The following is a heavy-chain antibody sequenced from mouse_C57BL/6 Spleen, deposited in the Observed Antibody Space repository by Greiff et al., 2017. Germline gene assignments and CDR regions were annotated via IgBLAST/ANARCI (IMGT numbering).Heavy chain of an antibody. CDR2: ISYDGSN. CDR1: GYSITSGYY. V-gene: IGHV3-6*01. CDR3: AREMGRY. D-gene: IGHD4-1*01. J-gene: IGHJ2*01. Sequence: EVQLVESGPGLAKPSQSLSLTCSVTGYSITSGYYWNWIRQFPGNKLEWMGYISYDGSNNYNPSLKNRISITRDTSKNQFFLKLNSVTTEDTATYYCAREMGRYWGQGTTLTVSS.